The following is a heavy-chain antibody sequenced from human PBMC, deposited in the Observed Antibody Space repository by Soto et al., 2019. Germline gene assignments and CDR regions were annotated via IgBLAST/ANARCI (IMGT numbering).Heavy chain of an antibody. D-gene: IGHD2-15*01. V-gene: IGHV4-59*01. CDR1: GGSISSYY. CDR2: IYYSGST. CDR3: AGTRGYCSGGSCPTVVDY. Sequence: SETLSLTCTVSGGSISSYYWSWIRQPPGKGLEWIGYIYYSGSTNYNPSLKSRVTISVDTSKNQFSLKLSSVTAADTAVYYCAGTRGYCSGGSCPTVVDYWGQGTLVTSPQ. J-gene: IGHJ4*02.